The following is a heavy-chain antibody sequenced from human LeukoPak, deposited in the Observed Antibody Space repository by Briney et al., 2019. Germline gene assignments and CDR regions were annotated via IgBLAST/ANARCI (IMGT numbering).Heavy chain of an antibody. CDR1: GYTFTSYD. D-gene: IGHD5-12*01. CDR2: MNPNSGNT. Sequence: APVKVSCKASGYTFTSYDINWVRQATGQGLAWMGWMNPNSGNTGYAQKFQGRVTMTRNTSISTAYMELSSLRSEDTAVYYCARGRPSRWLQLLSRIEHLDYWGQGTLVTVSS. CDR3: ARGRPSRWLQLLSRIEHLDY. V-gene: IGHV1-8*01. J-gene: IGHJ4*02.